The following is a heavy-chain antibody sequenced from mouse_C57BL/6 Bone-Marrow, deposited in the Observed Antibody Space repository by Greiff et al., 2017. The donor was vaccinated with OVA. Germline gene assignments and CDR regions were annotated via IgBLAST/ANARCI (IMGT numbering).Heavy chain of an antibody. V-gene: IGHV5-12*01. D-gene: IGHD4-1*01. CDR3: ARREWEAYWYFDV. CDR1: GFTFSDYY. Sequence: DVKLEESGGGLVQPGGSLKLSCAASGFTFSDYYMYWVRQTPEKRLEWVAYISNGGGSTYYPDTVKGRFTISRDNAKNTLYLQMSRLKSEDTAMYYCARREWEAYWYFDVWGTGTTVTVSS. CDR2: ISNGGGST. J-gene: IGHJ1*03.